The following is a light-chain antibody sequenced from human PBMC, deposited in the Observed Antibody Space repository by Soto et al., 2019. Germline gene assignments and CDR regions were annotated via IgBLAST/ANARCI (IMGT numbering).Light chain of an antibody. CDR3: SSYTSSSTLV. J-gene: IGLJ3*02. V-gene: IGLV2-14*01. Sequence: QSVLTQPASVSGSPGQSITISCTGTSSDVGVYNYVSWYQQHPGKAPKLMIYEVSNRPSGVSNRFSGSKSGNTASLTISGLQAEDEADYYCSSYTSSSTLVFGGGTKXTV. CDR1: SSDVGVYNY. CDR2: EVS.